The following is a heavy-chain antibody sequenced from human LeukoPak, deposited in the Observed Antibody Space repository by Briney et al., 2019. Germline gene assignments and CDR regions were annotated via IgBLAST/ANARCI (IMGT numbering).Heavy chain of an antibody. J-gene: IGHJ4*02. D-gene: IGHD3-10*01. V-gene: IGHV1-8*01. CDR3: AKVPRELTGK. Sequence: GASVKVSCKASGYTFTSYDINWVRQATGQGLEWMGYMNPNSGNTVYAQKLQGRVTMTRNISISTAYMELSSLRSEDTAVYYCAKVPRELTGKWGQGTLVTVSS. CDR2: MNPNSGNT. CDR1: GYTFTSYD.